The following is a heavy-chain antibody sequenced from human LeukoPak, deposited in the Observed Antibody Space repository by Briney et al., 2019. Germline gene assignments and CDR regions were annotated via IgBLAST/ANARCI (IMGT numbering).Heavy chain of an antibody. CDR2: IYYSGSS. D-gene: IGHD7-27*01. V-gene: IGHV4-59*08. CDR3: ARGLELGIPLYLYYMDV. J-gene: IGHJ6*03. Sequence: SETPSLTCNVSGGSISGYHWSWIRQPPGKGLEWLGYIYYSGSSNYNPSLKSRVTISADTSKNQFSLKLSSVTAADTAVYYCARGLELGIPLYLYYMDVWGKGTTVTVSS. CDR1: GGSISGYH.